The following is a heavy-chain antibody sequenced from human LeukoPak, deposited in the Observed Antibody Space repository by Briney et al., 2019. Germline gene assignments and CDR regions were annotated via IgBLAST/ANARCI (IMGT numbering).Heavy chain of an antibody. CDR1: GGSISSSSYY. CDR3: SLYSGSYYELDY. J-gene: IGHJ4*02. V-gene: IGHV4-39*01. Sequence: SETLSLTCTVSGGSISSSSYYWGWIRQPPGKGLEWIGSIYYSGSTYYNPSLKSRVTISVDTSKNQFSLKLSSVTAADTAVYYCSLYSGSYYELDYWGQGTLVTVPS. CDR2: IYYSGST. D-gene: IGHD1-26*01.